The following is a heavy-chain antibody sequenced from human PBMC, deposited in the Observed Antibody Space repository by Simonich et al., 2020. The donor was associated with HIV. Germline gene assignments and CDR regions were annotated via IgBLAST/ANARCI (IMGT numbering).Heavy chain of an antibody. CDR3: ARRHPTTVTTPYFDY. J-gene: IGHJ4*02. V-gene: IGHV4-34*01. Sequence: QVQLQQWGAGLLKPSETLSLTCAVYGGSFSGYYWSWNRQPPGKGLEWIGEINNSGITNDNPSLKSRVTISVDTSKNQFSLKLSSVTAADTAVYYCARRHPTTVTTPYFDYWGQGTLVTVSS. CDR1: GGSFSGYY. CDR2: INNSGIT. D-gene: IGHD4-17*01.